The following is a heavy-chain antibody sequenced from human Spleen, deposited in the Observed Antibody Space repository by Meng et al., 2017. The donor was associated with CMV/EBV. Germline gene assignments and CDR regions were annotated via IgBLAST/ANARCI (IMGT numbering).Heavy chain of an antibody. J-gene: IGHJ6*02. Sequence: ASVKVSCKASGYSFTDYYIHWVRQAPGQGLEWMGIINPNGASPTYAQKFQGRVTITADKSTSTAYMELSSLRSEDTAVYYCAREKKLEQIYYYYGMDVWGQGTTVTVSS. D-gene: IGHD1/OR15-1a*01. CDR1: GYSFTDYY. V-gene: IGHV1-46*01. CDR2: INPNGASP. CDR3: AREKKLEQIYYYYGMDV.